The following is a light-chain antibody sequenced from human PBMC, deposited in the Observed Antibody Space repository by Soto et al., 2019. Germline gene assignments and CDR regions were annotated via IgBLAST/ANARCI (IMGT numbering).Light chain of an antibody. CDR1: QSVTSSY. Sequence: EIVLTQSPGTLSSSPGEIATLSCRASQSVTSSYLAWYQQKSGQAPRPLIYGASSRAIGILDRFSGSGSGTDFTLTISRLEPEDFAVYYCQQYGSSPLTVGQGTQVEIK. CDR3: QQYGSSPLT. V-gene: IGKV3-20*01. J-gene: IGKJ1*01. CDR2: GAS.